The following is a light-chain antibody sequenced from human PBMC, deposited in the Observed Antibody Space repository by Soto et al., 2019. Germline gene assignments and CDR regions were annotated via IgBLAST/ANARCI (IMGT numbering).Light chain of an antibody. CDR3: HQYDNLPPSSLT. CDR1: QDISNY. J-gene: IGKJ4*01. CDR2: DAS. Sequence: DLQMTQSPSSLSASVGDRVTITCQASQDISNYLNWYQQKPGKAPKLLIYDASNLETGVPSRFSGSGSGTDFTFTISSLQPEDIATYYCHQYDNLPPSSLTFGGGTKVEIK. V-gene: IGKV1-33*01.